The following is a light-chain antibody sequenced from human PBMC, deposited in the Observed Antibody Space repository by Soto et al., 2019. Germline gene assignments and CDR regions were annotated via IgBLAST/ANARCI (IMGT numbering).Light chain of an antibody. V-gene: IGLV1-51*01. CDR1: SSNIEGNS. CDR3: GSWDSSLSVYV. CDR2: DDN. Sequence: QSVLPHPPSVSAPPGQKVTLPSSETSSNIEGNSVSRSQHLPGPAPTLLIYDDNKRPSEIPHRFSDAKSGTSGTLGITAVQTGDEADYYCGSWDSSLSVYVFGIGTNVTVL. J-gene: IGLJ1*01.